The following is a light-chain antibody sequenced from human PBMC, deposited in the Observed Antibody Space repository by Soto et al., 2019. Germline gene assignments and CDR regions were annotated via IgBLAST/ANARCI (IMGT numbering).Light chain of an antibody. V-gene: IGLV1-40*01. CDR3: QSYDSSLSGSYV. J-gene: IGLJ1*01. CDR1: SSNIGAGYD. Sequence: QSALTQPPSVSGAPGQRVTISCTGSSSNIGAGYDVHWYQQLPGTAPKLLIYGNSNRPSGVPDRFSGSKSGTSASLAITGLHAVDEADYYCQSYDSSLSGSYVFGTGTKVTVL. CDR2: GNS.